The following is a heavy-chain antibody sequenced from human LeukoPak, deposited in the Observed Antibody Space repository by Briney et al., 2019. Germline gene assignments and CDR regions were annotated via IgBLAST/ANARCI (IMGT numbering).Heavy chain of an antibody. D-gene: IGHD3-22*01. Sequence: GGSLRLSCAASGFTFSNYAMSWVRQAPGKGLECVSAISGSGGSTYYADSVKGRFTISRDNSKNTLYLQMNSLRAEDTAVYYCAKATYYYDSSGYYTPFDYWGQGTLVTVSS. CDR1: GFTFSNYA. V-gene: IGHV3-23*01. CDR3: AKATYYYDSSGYYTPFDY. J-gene: IGHJ4*02. CDR2: ISGSGGST.